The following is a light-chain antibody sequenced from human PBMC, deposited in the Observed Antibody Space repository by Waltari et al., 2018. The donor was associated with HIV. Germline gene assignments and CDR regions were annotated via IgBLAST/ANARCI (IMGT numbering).Light chain of an antibody. V-gene: IGLV1-47*01. CDR2: RNN. Sequence: QSVLTQAPSASGTPGQRVTISCSGTNSNIGSNLSYWYQQVPGGAPKLLIYRNNQRPSGVPDRFSGSKSVTSASLAISGLRSEDEADYYCAAWDDSLSGLVFGGRTKLTVL. CDR3: AAWDDSLSGLV. CDR1: NSNIGSNL. J-gene: IGLJ2*01.